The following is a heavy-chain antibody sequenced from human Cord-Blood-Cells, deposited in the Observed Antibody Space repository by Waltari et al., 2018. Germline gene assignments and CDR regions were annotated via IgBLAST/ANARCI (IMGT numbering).Heavy chain of an antibody. J-gene: IGHJ5*02. CDR3: ARDLVSQAADNWFDP. D-gene: IGHD6-13*01. CDR1: GGPFSSYA. Sequence: QVQLVQSGAEVKKPGSSVKVSCKASGGPFSSYAISWVRQAPGQGLEWMGRIIPILGIANYAQKFQGRVTITADKSTSTAYMELSSLRSEDMAVYYCARDLVSQAADNWFDPWGQGTLVTVSS. V-gene: IGHV1-69*09. CDR2: IIPILGIA.